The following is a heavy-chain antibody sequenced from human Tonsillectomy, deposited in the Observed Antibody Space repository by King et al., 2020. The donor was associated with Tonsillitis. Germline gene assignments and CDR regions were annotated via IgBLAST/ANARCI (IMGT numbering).Heavy chain of an antibody. CDR2: ISWNSGSI. Sequence: VQLVESGGGLVQPGRSLRLSCAASGFTFDDYAMHWVRQAPGKGLEWVSGISWNSGSIGYAGSVKGRFTISRDNAKNSLYLQMNSLRAEDTALYYCARDTHPKPGVAAATTQYVDYWGQGTLVTVSS. D-gene: IGHD6-13*01. CDR1: GFTFDDYA. J-gene: IGHJ4*02. V-gene: IGHV3-9*01. CDR3: ARDTHPKPGVAAATTQYVDY.